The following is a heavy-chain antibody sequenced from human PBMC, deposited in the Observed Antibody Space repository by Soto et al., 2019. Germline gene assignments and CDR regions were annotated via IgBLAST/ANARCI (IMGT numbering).Heavy chain of an antibody. V-gene: IGHV1-18*01. CDR3: ARARATVTTERALGY. J-gene: IGHJ4*02. D-gene: IGHD4-17*01. Sequence: ASVKVSGKASGYNFTNYGISCVRQAPGQVLEWMGWISGHNGNTNYAQKIQGRVTMTTDTSTSTAYMELRSLTSDDTAVYYCARARATVTTERALGYWGQGTLVTVSS. CDR1: GYNFTNYG. CDR2: ISGHNGNT.